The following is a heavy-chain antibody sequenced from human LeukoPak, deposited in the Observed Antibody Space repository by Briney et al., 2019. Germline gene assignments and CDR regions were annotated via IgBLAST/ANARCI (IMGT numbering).Heavy chain of an antibody. CDR1: GGSISSYY. Sequence: SATLSLTCTVSGGSISSYYWSWIRQPAGKGLEWIGRIYTSGSTNYNPSLKSRVTMSVDTSKNQFSLELNSVTAADTAVYYCARDQQYHRPAGWFDPWGQGTLVTVSS. V-gene: IGHV4-4*07. D-gene: IGHD1-14*01. CDR2: IYTSGST. CDR3: ARDQQYHRPAGWFDP. J-gene: IGHJ5*02.